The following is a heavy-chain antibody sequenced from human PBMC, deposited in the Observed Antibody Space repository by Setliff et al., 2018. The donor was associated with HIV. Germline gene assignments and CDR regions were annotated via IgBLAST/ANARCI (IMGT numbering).Heavy chain of an antibody. CDR2: ISHSGNT. V-gene: IGHV4-59*11. J-gene: IGHJ5*02. Sequence: PSETLSLTCTVSGDSINTHYWSWIRQPPGKGLEWIGCISHSGNTNFNPSLNSRVTISLDTSKNQFSLRLTSLTAADTATYYCARSTVGVGASFPWGRGILVTVSS. CDR1: GDSINTHY. D-gene: IGHD1-26*01. CDR3: ARSTVGVGASFP.